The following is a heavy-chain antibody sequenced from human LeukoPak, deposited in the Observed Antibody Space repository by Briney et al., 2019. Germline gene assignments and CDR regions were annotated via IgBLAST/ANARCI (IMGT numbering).Heavy chain of an antibody. D-gene: IGHD3-22*01. V-gene: IGHV4-39*07. Sequence: PSETLSLTCTVSGGSISSSSYYWGWIRQPPGKGLEWLGSIYYSGSTYYNPSLKSRVTISVDTSKNQFSLKLSSVTAADTAVYYCARSSNYYDSSGSPFENWGQGTLVTVSS. CDR2: IYYSGST. CDR3: ARSSNYYDSSGSPFEN. J-gene: IGHJ4*02. CDR1: GGSISSSSYY.